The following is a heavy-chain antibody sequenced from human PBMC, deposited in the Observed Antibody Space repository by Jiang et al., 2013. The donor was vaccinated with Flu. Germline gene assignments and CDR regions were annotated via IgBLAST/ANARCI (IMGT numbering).Heavy chain of an antibody. CDR2: IYYSGST. J-gene: IGHJ5*02. D-gene: IGHD1-26*01. Sequence: GPGLVKPSETLSLTCTVSGGSISSSSYYWGWIRQPPGKGLEWIGSIYYSGSTYYNPSLKSRVTISVDTSKNQFSLKLSSVTAADTAVYYCARQQEDIPNSGSQEGWFDPWGQGTLVTVSS. V-gene: IGHV4-39*01. CDR1: GGSISSSSYY. CDR3: ARQQEDIPNSGSQEGWFDP.